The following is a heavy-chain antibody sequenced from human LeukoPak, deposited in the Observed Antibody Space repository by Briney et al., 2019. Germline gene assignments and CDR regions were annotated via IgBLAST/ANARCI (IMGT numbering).Heavy chain of an antibody. Sequence: SETLSLTCAVYGGSFSGYYWSWIRQPPGKGLEWIGEIDHSGSTNYNPSLKSRVTMSVDTSKNQFSLKLNSVTAADTAVYYCARMSSKSTSYYYYYMDVWGRGTTVTISS. J-gene: IGHJ6*03. CDR1: GGSFSGYY. D-gene: IGHD5-24*01. CDR2: IDHSGST. V-gene: IGHV4-34*01. CDR3: ARMSSKSTSYYYYYMDV.